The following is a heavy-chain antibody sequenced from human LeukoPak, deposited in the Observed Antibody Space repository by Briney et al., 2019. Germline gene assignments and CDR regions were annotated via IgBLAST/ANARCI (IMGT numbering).Heavy chain of an antibody. D-gene: IGHD6-19*01. CDR3: AKAPMAGTQWYDP. CDR2: FSGGVTTT. Sequence: GGSLRLSCAASGFTFSSYAMSWVRQAPGKGLEWVSTFSGGVTTTWHADSVKGRFTISRDNSKNTLYLQINSLLPEDTAIYYCAKAPMAGTQWYDPWGQGTLVIVSS. CDR1: GFTFSSYA. J-gene: IGHJ5*02. V-gene: IGHV3-23*01.